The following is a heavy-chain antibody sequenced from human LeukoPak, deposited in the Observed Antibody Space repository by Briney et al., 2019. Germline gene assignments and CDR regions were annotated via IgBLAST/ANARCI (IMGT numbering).Heavy chain of an antibody. V-gene: IGHV4-39*07. CDR3: ASLYCSGGSCYSPPYYYYYGMDV. J-gene: IGHJ6*02. Sequence: SQTLSLTCTVSGGSISSGDYYWGWIRQPPGKGLEWIGSIYHSGSTYYNPSLKSRATISVDTSKNQFSLKLSSVTAADTAVYYCASLYCSGGSCYSPPYYYYYGMDVWGQGTTVTVSS. D-gene: IGHD2-15*01. CDR1: GGSISSGDYY. CDR2: IYHSGST.